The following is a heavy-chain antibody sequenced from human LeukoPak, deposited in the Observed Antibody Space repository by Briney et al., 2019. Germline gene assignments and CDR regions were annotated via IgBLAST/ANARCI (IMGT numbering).Heavy chain of an antibody. J-gene: IGHJ4*02. CDR1: GGSVSSYY. D-gene: IGHD3-22*01. Sequence: SETLSLTCTVSGGSVSSYYWSWIRQPPGKGLEWIGYIYYSGSTNYNPSLKSRVTISVDTSKNQFSLKLSSVTAADTAVYYCARVVPIYYDSSGYYYGPFDYWGQGTLATVSS. CDR3: ARVVPIYYDSSGYYYGPFDY. CDR2: IYYSGST. V-gene: IGHV4-59*02.